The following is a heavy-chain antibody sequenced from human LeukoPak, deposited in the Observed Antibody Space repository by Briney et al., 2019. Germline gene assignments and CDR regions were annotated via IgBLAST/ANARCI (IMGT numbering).Heavy chain of an antibody. CDR1: GFTFSNYA. D-gene: IGHD1-26*01. V-gene: IGHV3-48*03. CDR2: ISSSGYII. J-gene: IGHJ4*02. CDR3: ARGGWESVY. Sequence: GGSLRLSCAASGFTFSNYAMNWVRQAPGKGLEWVSYISSSGYIINYADSVKGRFTISRDNTKNSLYLQMNSLRAEDTAVYYCARGGWESVYWGQGTLVTVSS.